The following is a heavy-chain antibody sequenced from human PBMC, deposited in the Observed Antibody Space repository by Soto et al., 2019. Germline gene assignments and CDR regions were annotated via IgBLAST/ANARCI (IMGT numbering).Heavy chain of an antibody. CDR3: ARVHTIFGVVIMGAFDI. J-gene: IGHJ3*02. V-gene: IGHV3-30-3*01. CDR1: GFTYSTYT. D-gene: IGHD3-3*01. Sequence: GGSLRLSCAASGFTYSTYTMHWVRQAPGKGLEWVAVISYDGNNKFYADSVKGRFTISRDNSKNTLYLQMNSLRAEDTAVYYCARVHTIFGVVIMGAFDIWGQGTMVTVSS. CDR2: ISYDGNNK.